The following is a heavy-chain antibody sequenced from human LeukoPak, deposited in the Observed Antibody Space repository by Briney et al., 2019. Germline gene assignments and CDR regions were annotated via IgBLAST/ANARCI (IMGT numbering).Heavy chain of an antibody. CDR1: GGSITSYQ. CDR2: IYYSGST. Sequence: KSSETLSLTCTVSGGSITSYQWSWFRQPPGKGLEWIGCIYYSGSTNYNPSLKSRVNISVDPSKNQFYLKVRSVAAACAAVYYCAIGVWYGSTRSFVYWGQGAKVTVCS. CDR3: AIGVWYGSTRSFVY. V-gene: IGHV4-59*01. D-gene: IGHD6-19*01. J-gene: IGHJ4*02.